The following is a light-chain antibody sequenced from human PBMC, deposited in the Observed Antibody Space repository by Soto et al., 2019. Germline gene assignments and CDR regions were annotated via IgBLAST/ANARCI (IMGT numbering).Light chain of an antibody. J-gene: IGKJ4*01. CDR3: HQYGSSPLT. CDR2: GAS. V-gene: IGKV3-20*01. Sequence: EILLTQSPGTLSLSPGDRATLSCRASQSLGSGYLAWYQQKPGQAPRLLIYGASNRASGIPDRFSGSGSGTDFTLTISRLEPEDFAVYYCHQYGSSPLTFGGGTKVDIK. CDR1: QSLGSGY.